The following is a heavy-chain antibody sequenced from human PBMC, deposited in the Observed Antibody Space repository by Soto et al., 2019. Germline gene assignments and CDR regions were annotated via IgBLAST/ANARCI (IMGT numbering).Heavy chain of an antibody. Sequence: SVKVSCKSSAYPFTTYGVSWVRQAPGQGLEWMGWISVYNGNTNYAQKFQGRVTMTTDTSTKTAYMELRSLRSDDKAVYYCARGGRYPDYWGQGSLVTVSS. V-gene: IGHV1-18*01. CDR1: AYPFTTYG. CDR2: ISVYNGNT. D-gene: IGHD1-20*01. CDR3: ARGGRYPDY. J-gene: IGHJ4*02.